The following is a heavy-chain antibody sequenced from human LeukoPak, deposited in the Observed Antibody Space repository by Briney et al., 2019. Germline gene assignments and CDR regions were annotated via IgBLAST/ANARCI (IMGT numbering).Heavy chain of an antibody. D-gene: IGHD1-7*01. CDR1: GFIFSSTW. CDR2: IDSDGSTI. CDR3: ATAGNYRFDY. Sequence: PAGGSLRLSCAGSGFIFSSTWMHWVRQAPGEGLVWVSRIDSDGSTINYADSVKGRLTISRDNAKNTLYLQMNSLRVEDTALYFCATAGNYRFDYWGQGTLVTVSS. J-gene: IGHJ4*02. V-gene: IGHV3-74*01.